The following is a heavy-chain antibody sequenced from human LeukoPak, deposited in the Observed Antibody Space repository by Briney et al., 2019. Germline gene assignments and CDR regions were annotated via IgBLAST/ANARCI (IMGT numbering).Heavy chain of an antibody. CDR1: AYTVSDYS. D-gene: IGHD1-26*01. CDR3: ARDRLTSGRYFFDH. V-gene: IGHV3-48*01. J-gene: IGHJ4*02. Sequence: PGGSLRLSCAASAYTVSDYSMNWVRQAPGKGLEWISYISGRSSTIYYADSVRGRFTISRDNAKNSMYLQMNSLRAEDTAVYYCARDRLTSGRYFFDHRGQGPLVTVSS. CDR2: ISGRSSTI.